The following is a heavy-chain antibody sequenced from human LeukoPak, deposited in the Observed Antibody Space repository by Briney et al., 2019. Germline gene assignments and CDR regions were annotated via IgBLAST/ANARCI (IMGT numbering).Heavy chain of an antibody. D-gene: IGHD1-26*01. V-gene: IGHV4-39*07. CDR1: GGSISSCSYY. Sequence: PSETLSLTCTVSGGSISSCSYYWGWIRQPPGKGLEWIGSIYYSGSTYYNPSLKSRVTISVDTSKNQFSLKLSSVTAADTAVYYCARVQPYSGSYGHAFDIWGQGTMVTVSS. J-gene: IGHJ3*02. CDR3: ARVQPYSGSYGHAFDI. CDR2: IYYSGST.